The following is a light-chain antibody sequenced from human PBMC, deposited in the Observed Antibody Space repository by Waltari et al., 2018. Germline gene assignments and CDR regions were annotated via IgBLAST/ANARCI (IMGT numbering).Light chain of an antibody. Sequence: NFMLTQPHTVSGSPGQTVIISCTRSSGSITSNFVQWYHQRPGSAPILMTYEDFRSPSHVPHRCSGACDKSSNSASLTISGLENEDEGDDYCQSHDNFHLKVVGGGTKLAVL. CDR3: QSHDNFHLKV. CDR1: SGSITSNF. CDR2: EDF. J-gene: IGLJ2*01. V-gene: IGLV6-57*03.